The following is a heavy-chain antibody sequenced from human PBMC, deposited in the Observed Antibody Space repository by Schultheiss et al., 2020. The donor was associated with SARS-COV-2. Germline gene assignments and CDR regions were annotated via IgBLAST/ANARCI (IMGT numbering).Heavy chain of an antibody. J-gene: IGHJ4*02. D-gene: IGHD4-17*01. CDR1: GFTFATYN. Sequence: GGSLRLSCAASGFTFATYNMHWVRQAPGKGLEFVASIRSSGRDIYNRDSLRGRFTISRDNAKNSLYLQLNSLRVEDTAVYYCVRVAMTTVTELDYWGQGTLVTVSS. V-gene: IGHV3-21*01. CDR3: VRVAMTTVTELDY. CDR2: IRSSGRDI.